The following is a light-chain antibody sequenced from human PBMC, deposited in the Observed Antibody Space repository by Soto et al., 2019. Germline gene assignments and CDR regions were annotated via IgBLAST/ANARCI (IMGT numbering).Light chain of an antibody. CDR2: LGS. Sequence: DIVMTQSPLSLPVTPGEPASISCRTRQSLLHSNGLNYLVWYLQKPGQSPQLLIYLGSNRASWVHDRFSDSETRTDFELNNIRGEAEDVGVYYCMLALQTSLYTFGQRTKLE. V-gene: IGKV2-28*01. CDR3: MLALQTSLYT. CDR1: QSLLHSNGLNY. J-gene: IGKJ2*01.